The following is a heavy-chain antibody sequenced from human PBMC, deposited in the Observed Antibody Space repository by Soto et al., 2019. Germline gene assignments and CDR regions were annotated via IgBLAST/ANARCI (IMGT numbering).Heavy chain of an antibody. D-gene: IGHD3-9*01. V-gene: IGHV3-53*02. Sequence: EVQLVETGGGLIQPGGSLRLSCAASGFIVRSKYMTWVRQAPGKGLEWVSVVYNDGTTYHADSVKGRFTISKDNSNNTLFLQMSSLRAEDTAVYYCARVTSGRYFDWLLPYFCGQGILVTVSS. CDR2: VYNDGTT. CDR1: GFIVRSKY. CDR3: ARVTSGRYFDWLLPYF. J-gene: IGHJ4*02.